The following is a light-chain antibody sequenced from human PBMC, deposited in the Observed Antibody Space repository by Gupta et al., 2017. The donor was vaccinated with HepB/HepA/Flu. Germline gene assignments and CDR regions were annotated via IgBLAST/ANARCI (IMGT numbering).Light chain of an antibody. CDR1: RSVLHSSKNKIY. J-gene: IGKJ2*02. Sequence: DIVMTQSPASLAVCLGERASIDCKTSRSVLHSSKNKIYLAWYQQKQGQHPKLLISWATTREFGVPDRFSGSGSGTDFTLTISSMQAEDVAVYYYQQYLTASGCTFGQGTRLEIK. CDR3: QQYLTASGCT. V-gene: IGKV4-1*01. CDR2: WAT.